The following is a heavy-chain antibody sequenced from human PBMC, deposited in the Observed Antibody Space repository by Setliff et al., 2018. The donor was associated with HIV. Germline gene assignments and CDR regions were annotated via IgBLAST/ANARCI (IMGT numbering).Heavy chain of an antibody. Sequence: LSLTCTVSGGSISSSTYYWGCIRQPPGKGLEGVSYISGLGGGTIYYADSVRGRFTISRDDAEKSVYLQMNSLRAEDTAVYYCARAGVVEGYYYYYYMDVWGKGTTVTVSS. CDR1: GGSISSST. D-gene: IGHD2-15*01. V-gene: IGHV3-11*04. CDR2: ISGLGGGTI. CDR3: ARAGVVEGYYYYYYMDV. J-gene: IGHJ6*03.